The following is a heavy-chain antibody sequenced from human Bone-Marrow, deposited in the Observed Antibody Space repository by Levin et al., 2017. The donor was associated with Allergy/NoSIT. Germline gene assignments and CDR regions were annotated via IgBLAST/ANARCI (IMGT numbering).Heavy chain of an antibody. Sequence: GGSLRLSCAASGFTFSSYSMNWVRQAPGKGLEWVSSISSSSSYIYYADSVKGRFTISRDNAKNSLYLQMNSLRAEDTAVYYCARDLSVPAAMWWFDPWGQGTLVTVSS. CDR2: ISSSSSYI. J-gene: IGHJ5*02. CDR1: GFTFSSYS. V-gene: IGHV3-21*01. CDR3: ARDLSVPAAMWWFDP. D-gene: IGHD2-2*01.